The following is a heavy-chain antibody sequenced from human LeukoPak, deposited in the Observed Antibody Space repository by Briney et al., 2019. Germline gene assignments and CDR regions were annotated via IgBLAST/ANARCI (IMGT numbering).Heavy chain of an antibody. D-gene: IGHD3-10*01. CDR3: ARRPKRITMVRGVLVGDYYYMDV. J-gene: IGHJ6*03. Sequence: SETLSLTCTVSGGSISSGSYYWSWIRQPAGKGLEWIGRIYTSGSTNYNPSLKSRVTISVDTSKNQFSLKLSSVTAADTAVYYCARRPKRITMVRGVLVGDYYYMDVWGKGTTVTISS. CDR2: IYTSGST. V-gene: IGHV4-61*02. CDR1: GGSISSGSYY.